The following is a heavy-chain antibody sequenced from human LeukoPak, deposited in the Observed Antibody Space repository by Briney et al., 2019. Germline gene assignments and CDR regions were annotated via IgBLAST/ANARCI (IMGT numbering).Heavy chain of an antibody. V-gene: IGHV4-30-4*08. Sequence: SETLSLTCTVSGGSISSGDYYWSWIRQPPGKGLEWIGYIYYSGSTYYNPSLKSRVTMSVDTSKNQFSLKLSSVTAADTAVYYCAGYYDFWSGYYTYWGQGTLVTVSS. CDR1: GGSISSGDYY. D-gene: IGHD3-3*01. J-gene: IGHJ4*02. CDR2: IYYSGST. CDR3: AGYYDFWSGYYTY.